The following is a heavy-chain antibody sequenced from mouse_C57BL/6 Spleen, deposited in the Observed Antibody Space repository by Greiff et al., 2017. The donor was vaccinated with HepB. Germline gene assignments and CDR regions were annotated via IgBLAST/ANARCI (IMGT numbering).Heavy chain of an antibody. D-gene: IGHD2-4*01. CDR3: ARHDYEYEGEYSFES. J-gene: IGHJ2*01. Sequence: VQLQQSGAELVKPGASVKLSCKASGYTFTEYTIHWVKQRPGQGLEWIGWFYPGGGSIKYNEKFKDKATLTADKSSSTAYMELSRLTSEDSAVYFCARHDYEYEGEYSFESWGEGTTLTVSS. CDR2: FYPGGGSI. V-gene: IGHV1-62-2*01. CDR1: GYTFTEYT.